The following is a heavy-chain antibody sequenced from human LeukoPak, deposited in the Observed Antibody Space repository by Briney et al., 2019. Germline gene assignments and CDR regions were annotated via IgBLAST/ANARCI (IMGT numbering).Heavy chain of an antibody. CDR2: IIPIFGTA. D-gene: IGHD3-22*01. CDR1: GGTFSSYA. CDR3: ARDGDDSSGWDAFDI. J-gene: IGHJ3*02. V-gene: IGHV1-69*01. Sequence: SVKVSCKASGGTFSSYAISWVRQAPGQGLEWMGGIIPIFGTANYAQKFQGRVTITADESTSTAYMELSGLRSEDTAVYYCARDGDDSSGWDAFDIWGQGTMVTVSS.